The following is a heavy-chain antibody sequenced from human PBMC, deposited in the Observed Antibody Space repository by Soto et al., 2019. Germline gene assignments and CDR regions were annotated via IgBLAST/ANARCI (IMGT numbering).Heavy chain of an antibody. V-gene: IGHV1-69*06. CDR1: GGTFSSYA. Sequence: QVQLVQSGAEVKKPGSSVKVSCKASGGTFSSYAISWVRQAPGQGLEWMGGIIPIFGTANYAQKFQGRVTITADKSTSTAYMELSSLRAEDTAVYYCARNSGSTHPAWDYYYGMDVWGQGTTVTVSS. CDR2: IIPIFGTA. D-gene: IGHD1-26*01. CDR3: ARNSGSTHPAWDYYYGMDV. J-gene: IGHJ6*02.